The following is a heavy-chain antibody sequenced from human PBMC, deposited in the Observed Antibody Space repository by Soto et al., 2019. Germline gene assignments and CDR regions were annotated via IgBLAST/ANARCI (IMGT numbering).Heavy chain of an antibody. J-gene: IGHJ5*02. D-gene: IGHD3-22*01. CDR1: GFTFSDYY. Sequence: PGGSLRLSCAASGFTFSDYYMSWIRQAPGKGLEWVSYISSSSSYTNYADSVKGRFTISRDNAKNSLYLQMNSLRAEDTAVYYCARLRDYYDSSGDGWFDPWGQGTLVTVSS. CDR2: ISSSSSYT. CDR3: ARLRDYYDSSGDGWFDP. V-gene: IGHV3-11*06.